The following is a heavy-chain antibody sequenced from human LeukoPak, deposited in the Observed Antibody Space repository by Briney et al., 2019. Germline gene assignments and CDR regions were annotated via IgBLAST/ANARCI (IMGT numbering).Heavy chain of an antibody. CDR3: AKPQEADLWVPDY. V-gene: IGHV3-30*02. CDR1: AFTFSSYG. Sequence: PGGSLRLSCAASAFTFSSYGMHWVRQTPGKGLEWVAFIRYDGVNKYYADSVKGRFTISRDNSKNTLYLQMNSLIPEDTALYYCAKPQEADLWVPDYWGQEPWSPSPQ. J-gene: IGHJ4*01. D-gene: IGHD3-3*01. CDR2: IRYDGVNK.